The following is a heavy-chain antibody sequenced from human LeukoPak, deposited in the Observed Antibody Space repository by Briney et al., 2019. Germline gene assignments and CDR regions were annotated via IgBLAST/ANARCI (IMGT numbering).Heavy chain of an antibody. CDR1: GYSISSGYY. D-gene: IGHD3-22*01. CDR3: ARDLPSVDCYDSSGYPMG. V-gene: IGHV4-38-2*02. Sequence: SETLSLTCTVSGYSISSGYYWGWIRQPPGKGLEWIGSIYHSGSTYYNPSLKSRVTISVDASKNQFSLKLSSVTAADTAVYYCARDLPSVDCYDSSGYPMGWGQGTLVTVSS. J-gene: IGHJ4*02. CDR2: IYHSGST.